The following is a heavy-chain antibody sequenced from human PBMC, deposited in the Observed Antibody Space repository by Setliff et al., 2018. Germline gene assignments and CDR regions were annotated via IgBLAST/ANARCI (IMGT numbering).Heavy chain of an antibody. Sequence: GGSLRLSCGASGFTFRKYWMYWVRQVPGKGLVWVSRINGDGTITDYADSVKGRFTISRDNAKSTLYLQMNSLRGEDTAVYFCASIDWGENFYNTDVWGKGTTVTVSS. D-gene: IGHD7-27*01. CDR1: GFTFRKYW. V-gene: IGHV3-74*01. CDR2: INGDGTIT. CDR3: ASIDWGENFYNTDV. J-gene: IGHJ6*03.